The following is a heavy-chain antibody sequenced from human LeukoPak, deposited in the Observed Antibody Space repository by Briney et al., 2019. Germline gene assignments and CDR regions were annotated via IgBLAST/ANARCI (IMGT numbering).Heavy chain of an antibody. D-gene: IGHD4-17*01. V-gene: IGHV3-23*01. CDR1: GFTFSTYA. CDR3: AKRNYGLFDP. CDR2: IGGGGGSI. Sequence: PGGSLRLSCAASGFTFSTYAMTWVRQAPGKGLEWVSAIGGGGGSIYYADSVKGRFTISRDNSKNTLFLQMNSLRAEDTAVYYCAKRNYGLFDPWGQGTLVTVSS. J-gene: IGHJ5*02.